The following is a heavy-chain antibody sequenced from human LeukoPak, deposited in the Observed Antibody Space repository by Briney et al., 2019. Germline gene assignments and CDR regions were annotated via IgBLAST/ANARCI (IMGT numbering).Heavy chain of an antibody. J-gene: IGHJ4*02. V-gene: IGHV3-33*01. CDR1: GFTFSSYG. CDR2: IWYDGSNK. CDR3: ARFKGGTAHFDY. Sequence: PGGSLRLSCAASGFTFSSYGMHWVRQAPGKGLEWVAVIWYDGSNKYYADSVKGRFTISRDNSKNTLYLQMNSLRAEDTAVYYCARFKGGTAHFDYWGQGTLVTVSP. D-gene: IGHD2-15*01.